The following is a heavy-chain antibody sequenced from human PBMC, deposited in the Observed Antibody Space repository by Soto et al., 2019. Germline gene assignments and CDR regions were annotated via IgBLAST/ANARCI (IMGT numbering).Heavy chain of an antibody. D-gene: IGHD6-25*01. CDR2: ISGYSGNS. Sequence: ASVKVSCKTSGYTFNTYGISWVRQAPGQGLEWMGWISGYSGNSDYSQKFQGRVTMTRDTSTRIAYMELRGLTSDDTAVYYCARGYPATYMRLPFDNWGQGTVVTVSS. CDR3: ARGYPATYMRLPFDN. CDR1: GYTFNTYG. J-gene: IGHJ4*02. V-gene: IGHV1-18*04.